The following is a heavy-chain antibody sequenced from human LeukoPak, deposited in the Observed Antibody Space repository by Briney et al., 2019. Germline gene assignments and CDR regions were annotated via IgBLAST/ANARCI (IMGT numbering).Heavy chain of an antibody. CDR2: ISSSGGST. CDR1: GFPFSSYA. V-gene: IGHV3-23*01. J-gene: IGHJ4*02. CDR3: AKKMSITAASQVDY. D-gene: IGHD1-20*01. Sequence: GGSLRLSCAASGFPFSSYAMSWVRQAPGKGLEWVSAISSSGGSTDYADSVKGRFTISRDNSKNTLYLQMKSLRAEDTAVYYCAKKMSITAASQVDYWGQGTLVTVSS.